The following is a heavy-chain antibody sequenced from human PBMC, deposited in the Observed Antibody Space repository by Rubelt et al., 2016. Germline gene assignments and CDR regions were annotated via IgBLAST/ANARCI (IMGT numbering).Heavy chain of an antibody. V-gene: IGHV3-74*01. D-gene: IGHD3-9*01. CDR3: ASGYDILTGYYTPHFDY. CDR2: INSDGSSI. Sequence: WMHWVRQAPGKGLVWVSRINSDGSSISYADSVKGRFTISRDNAKNTLSLQMNSLRAEDTAVYYCASGYDILTGYYTPHFDYWGQGTLVTVSS. J-gene: IGHJ4*02. CDR1: W.